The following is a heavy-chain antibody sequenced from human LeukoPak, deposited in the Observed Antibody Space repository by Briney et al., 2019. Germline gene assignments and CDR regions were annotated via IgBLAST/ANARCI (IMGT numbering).Heavy chain of an antibody. D-gene: IGHD6-19*01. V-gene: IGHV4-59*12. CDR3: ARDSVAVAGNWFDP. CDR2: IYYSGST. CDR1: GGSISSYY. Sequence: PSETLSLTCTVSGGSISSYYWSWIRQPPGKGLEWIGYIYYSGSTNYNPSLKSRVTISVDTSKNQLSLKLSSVTAADTAVYYCARDSVAVAGNWFDPWGQGTLVTVSS. J-gene: IGHJ5*02.